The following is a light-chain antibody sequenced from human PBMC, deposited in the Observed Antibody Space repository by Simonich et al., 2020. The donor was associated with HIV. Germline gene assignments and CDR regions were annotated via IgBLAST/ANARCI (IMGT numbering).Light chain of an antibody. V-gene: IGKV1-39*01. CDR1: KSITNY. CDR2: AAS. CDR3: QQSYSTPQT. J-gene: IGKJ1*01. Sequence: DIQMTQSPSSLSASVGDRVTITCRASKSITNYLNWYQKKPGKAPKLLIYAASSLQSVVSSRFSGSGSGTDFTLTISSLQPEDFATYYCQQSYSTPQTFGQGTKVEIK.